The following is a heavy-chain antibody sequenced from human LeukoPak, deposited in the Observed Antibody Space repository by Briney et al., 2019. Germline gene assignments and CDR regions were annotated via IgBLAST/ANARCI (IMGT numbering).Heavy chain of an antibody. D-gene: IGHD3-22*01. CDR2: ISAYNGNT. Sequence: GASVKVSCKASGYTFTSYGISWVRQAPGQGLEWMGWISAYNGNTNYAQKLQGRVTMTTDTSTSTAYMELRSLRSDDTAVYYCARDLGLTYYDSSGYYHFDYWGQGTLVTVSS. V-gene: IGHV1-18*01. CDR3: ARDLGLTYYDSSGYYHFDY. J-gene: IGHJ4*02. CDR1: GYTFTSYG.